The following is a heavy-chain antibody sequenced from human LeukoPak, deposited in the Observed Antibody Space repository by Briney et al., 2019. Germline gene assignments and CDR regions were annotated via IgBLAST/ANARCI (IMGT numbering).Heavy chain of an antibody. J-gene: IGHJ4*02. D-gene: IGHD6-13*01. CDR2: ISYDGSNK. CDR1: GFTFSSYA. V-gene: IGHV3-30-3*01. Sequence: GRSLRLSCAASGFTFSSYAMHWVRQAPGKGLEWVAVISYDGSNKYYADSVKGRFTISRDNSKNTLYLQMNSLRAEDTAVYYCAREYSSPYYFDYWGQGTLVTVSS. CDR3: AREYSSPYYFDY.